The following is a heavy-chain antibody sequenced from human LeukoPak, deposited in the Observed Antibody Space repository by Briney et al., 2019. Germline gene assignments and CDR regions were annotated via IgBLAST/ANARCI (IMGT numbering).Heavy chain of an antibody. CDR2: TRNKANSYTT. D-gene: IGHD3-22*01. V-gene: IGHV3-72*01. CDR3: AYYDSSGYYYGY. J-gene: IGHJ4*02. Sequence: GGSLRLSCAASGFTFSDHYMDWVRQAPGKGLEWVGRTRNKANSYTTEYAASVKGRFTISRDDSKNSLYLQMNSLKTEDTAVYYCAYYDSSGYYYGYWGQGTLVTVSS. CDR1: GFTFSDHY.